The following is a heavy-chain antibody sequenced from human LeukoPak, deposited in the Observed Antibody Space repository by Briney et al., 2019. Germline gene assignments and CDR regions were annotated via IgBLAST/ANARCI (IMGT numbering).Heavy chain of an antibody. CDR1: GGSFSGHY. V-gene: IGHV4-34*01. J-gene: IGHJ3*02. D-gene: IGHD4-23*01. CDR2: INHSGST. CDR3: ARHLVVTDAFDI. Sequence: PSETLSLTCAVYGGSFSGHYWSWIRQPPGKGLEWIGEINHSGSTNYNPSLKSRVTISVDTSKNQFSLKLSSVTAADTAVYYCARHLVVTDAFDIWGQGTMVTVSS.